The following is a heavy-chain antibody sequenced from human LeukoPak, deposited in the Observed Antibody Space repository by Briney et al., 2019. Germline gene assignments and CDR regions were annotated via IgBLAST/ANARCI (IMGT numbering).Heavy chain of an antibody. CDR3: ASGKSMFDAFDI. J-gene: IGHJ3*02. V-gene: IGHV1-18*01. D-gene: IGHD3-10*02. Sequence: ASVKVSCKASGYTFTSYDLSWVRQAPGQGLEWMGWISAYNGNTNYAQNLQGRVTMTTDTSTSTAYMELRSLRSDDTAVYYCASGKSMFDAFDIWGQGTMVTVSS. CDR1: GYTFTSYD. CDR2: ISAYNGNT.